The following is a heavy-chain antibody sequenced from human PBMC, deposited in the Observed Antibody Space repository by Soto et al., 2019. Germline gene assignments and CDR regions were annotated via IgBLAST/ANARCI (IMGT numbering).Heavy chain of an antibody. CDR3: AKATMIVVAGMDV. D-gene: IGHD3-22*01. V-gene: IGHV3-30*18. CDR2: ISYDGSNK. CDR1: GFTFSSYG. Sequence: GGSLRLSCAASGFTFSSYGMHWVRQAPGKGLEWVAVISYDGSNKYYADSVKGRFTISRDNSKNTLYLQMSSLRAEDTAVYYCAKATMIVVAGMDVWGQGTTVTVYS. J-gene: IGHJ6*02.